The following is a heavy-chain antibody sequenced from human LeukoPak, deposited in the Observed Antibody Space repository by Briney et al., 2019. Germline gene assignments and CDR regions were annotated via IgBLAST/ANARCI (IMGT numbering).Heavy chain of an antibody. Sequence: GGSLRLSCAASGFTFSSYGMHWVRQAPGKGLEWVAVIWYDGSNKYYADSVKGRFTISRDNSKNTLYLQMNSLRAEDTAVYYCAKGDSSPASYYFNYGGGEPRVTVPS. CDR2: IWYDGSNK. D-gene: IGHD6-13*01. J-gene: IGHJ4*02. V-gene: IGHV3-30*02. CDR1: GFTFSSYG. CDR3: AKGDSSPASYYFNY.